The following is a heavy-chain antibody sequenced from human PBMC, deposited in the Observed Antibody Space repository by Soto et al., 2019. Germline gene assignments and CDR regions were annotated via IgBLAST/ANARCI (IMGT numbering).Heavy chain of an antibody. J-gene: IGHJ6*02. D-gene: IGHD3-10*01. V-gene: IGHV1-18*01. Sequence: ASVKVSCKASGYTFTSYGISWVRQAPGQGLEWMGWISAYNGNTNYAQKLQGRVTMTTDTSTSTAYMELRSLRSDDTAVYYCARGGSGSYDYYYYGMDVWGQETTVTVSS. CDR1: GYTFTSYG. CDR2: ISAYNGNT. CDR3: ARGGSGSYDYYYYGMDV.